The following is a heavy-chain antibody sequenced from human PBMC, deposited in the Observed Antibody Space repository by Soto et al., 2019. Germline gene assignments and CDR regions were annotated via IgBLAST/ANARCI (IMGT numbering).Heavy chain of an antibody. D-gene: IGHD3-22*01. V-gene: IGHV1-46*01. CDR2: INPSGGST. Sequence: ASVKVSCKASGYTFTSYYIHWVRQAPGQGLEWMGIINPSGGSTSYAQKFQGRVTMTRDTSTSTVYMELSSLRSEDTAVYYCARDLTLLPVGAWFDPWGQGTLVTVSS. J-gene: IGHJ5*02. CDR1: GYTFTSYY. CDR3: ARDLTLLPVGAWFDP.